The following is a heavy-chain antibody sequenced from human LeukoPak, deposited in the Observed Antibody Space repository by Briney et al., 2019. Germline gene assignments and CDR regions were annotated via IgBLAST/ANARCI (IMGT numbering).Heavy chain of an antibody. D-gene: IGHD3-22*01. J-gene: IGHJ4*02. CDR2: IIPIFGIA. Sequence: SVKVSCKASGGTFSSYAISWVRQAPGQGLEWMGRIIPIFGIANYAQKFQGRVTITADKSTSTAYMELSSLRSEDTTVYYCARTDSSGLIDYWGQGTLVTVSS. CDR3: ARTDSSGLIDY. CDR1: GGTFSSYA. V-gene: IGHV1-69*04.